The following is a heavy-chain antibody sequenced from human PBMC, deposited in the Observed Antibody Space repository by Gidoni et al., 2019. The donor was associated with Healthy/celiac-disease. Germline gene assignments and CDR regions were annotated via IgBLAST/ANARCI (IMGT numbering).Heavy chain of an antibody. J-gene: IGHJ4*02. CDR1: GFTFSSYG. Sequence: QVQLVESGGGVVQPGRSLRLSCAASGFTFSSYGMHWVRQAPGKGLELVAVIWYDGSNEYYADSVKGRFTISRDNSKNTLYLQMNSLRAEDTAVYYCARDGTIVGATKGLDYWGQGTLVTVSS. CDR3: ARDGTIVGATKGLDY. D-gene: IGHD1-26*01. CDR2: IWYDGSNE. V-gene: IGHV3-33*01.